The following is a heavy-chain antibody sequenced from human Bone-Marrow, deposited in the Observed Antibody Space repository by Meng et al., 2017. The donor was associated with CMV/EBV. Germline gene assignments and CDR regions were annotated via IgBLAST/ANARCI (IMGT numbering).Heavy chain of an antibody. CDR1: GDTFSMYG. CDR2: INPSGGNT. J-gene: IGHJ6*02. D-gene: IGHD2-2*02. Sequence: ASVKVSCKVSGDTFSMYGISWVRQAPGQGLEWMGIINPSGGNTNYAQKLQGRVTMTTDTSTSTAYMELRSLRSDDTAVYYCARDPLGPAAIPLYYYYYGMDVWGQGTTVTVSS. CDR3: ARDPLGPAAIPLYYYYYGMDV. V-gene: IGHV1-18*01.